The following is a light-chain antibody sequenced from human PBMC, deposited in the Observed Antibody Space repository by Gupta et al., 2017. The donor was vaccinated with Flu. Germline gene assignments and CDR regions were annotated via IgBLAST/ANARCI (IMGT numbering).Light chain of an antibody. V-gene: IGLV3-21*02. CDR1: NIVSRS. CDR3: QVWDSSSPHPVV. J-gene: IGLJ2*01. Sequence: NIVSRSVPYYQQSPGSAPYLFVYDGTGRPERIPALFSGSNSCNTATLTNVRVAAWYEADYYCQVWDSSSPHPVVFGGGTNLAVL. CDR2: DGT.